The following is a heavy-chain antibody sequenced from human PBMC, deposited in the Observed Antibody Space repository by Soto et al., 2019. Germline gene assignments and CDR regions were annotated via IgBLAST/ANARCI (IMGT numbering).Heavy chain of an antibody. J-gene: IGHJ4*02. D-gene: IGHD2-2*01. CDR3: ARAPQLVAPAATGFDS. CDR2: ISASTLTT. Sequence: EVELVESGGGLVQPGGSLRLSCAASGFPFSTYSMSWVRQAPGKGLEWISYISASTLTTFYADSVKGRFTISRDTAQNSLYLQMNSVRDEDTAVYYCARAPQLVAPAATGFDSWGQGTLVTVSS. V-gene: IGHV3-48*02. CDR1: GFPFSTYS.